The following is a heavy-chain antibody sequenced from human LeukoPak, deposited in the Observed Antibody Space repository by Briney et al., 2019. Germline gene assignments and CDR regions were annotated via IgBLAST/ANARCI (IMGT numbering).Heavy chain of an antibody. Sequence: GGSLRLSCAASGFTFSSYSMNWVRQAPGKGLEWVSYISSSSSTIYYADSVKGRFTISRDNSKNTLYLQMNSLRAEDTAVYYCAKESEVGGSYFSYYYGMDVWGQGTTVTVSS. CDR2: ISSSSSTI. CDR3: AKESEVGGSYFSYYYGMDV. J-gene: IGHJ6*02. CDR1: GFTFSSYS. D-gene: IGHD1-26*01. V-gene: IGHV3-48*01.